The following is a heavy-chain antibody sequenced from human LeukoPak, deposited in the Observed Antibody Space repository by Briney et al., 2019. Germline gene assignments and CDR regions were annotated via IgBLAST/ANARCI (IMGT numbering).Heavy chain of an antibody. CDR1: GFTFSSYA. V-gene: IGHV3-23*01. Sequence: GGSLRLSCAASGFTFSSYAMSWVRQAPGKGLEWVSAISGSGGSTYYADSVKGRFTISRDNSKNTLYLQMNSLRAEDTAVYYCAKDRITMVRGVIHYNWFDPWGQGTLVTVSS. J-gene: IGHJ5*02. CDR3: AKDRITMVRGVIHYNWFDP. CDR2: ISGSGGST. D-gene: IGHD3-10*01.